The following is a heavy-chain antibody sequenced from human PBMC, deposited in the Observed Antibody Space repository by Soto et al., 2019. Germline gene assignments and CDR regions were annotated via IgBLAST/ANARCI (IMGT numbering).Heavy chain of an antibody. J-gene: IGHJ6*02. Sequence: QVQLVESGGGVVQPGRSLRLSCAASGFTFSGYAMHWVRQAPGKGLEWVAVISYDGSNKYYADSVKGRFTISRDNSKNTLYLQMNSLRAEDTAVYYCASSRVYSSSWYYYYYGMDVWGQGTTVTVSS. CDR2: ISYDGSNK. CDR1: GFTFSGYA. CDR3: ASSRVYSSSWYYYYYGMDV. D-gene: IGHD6-13*01. V-gene: IGHV3-30-3*01.